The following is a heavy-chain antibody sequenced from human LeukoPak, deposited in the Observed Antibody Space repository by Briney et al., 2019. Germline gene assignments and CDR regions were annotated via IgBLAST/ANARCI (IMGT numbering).Heavy chain of an antibody. Sequence: ASVKVSCKAPGYTFTSYDINWVRQATGQGLEWMGWMNPNSGNTGYAQKFQGRVTMTRNTSISTAYMELSSLRSEDTAVYYCASFRGAIPDYYYYGMDVWGQGTTVTVSS. CDR2: MNPNSGNT. D-gene: IGHD4/OR15-4a*01. CDR1: GYTFTSYD. V-gene: IGHV1-8*01. J-gene: IGHJ6*02. CDR3: ASFRGAIPDYYYYGMDV.